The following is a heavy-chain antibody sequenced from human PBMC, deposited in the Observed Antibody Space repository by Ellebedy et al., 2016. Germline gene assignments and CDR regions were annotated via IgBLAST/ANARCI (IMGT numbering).Heavy chain of an antibody. CDR2: INHSGST. CDR1: GGSFSGYY. J-gene: IGHJ1*01. CDR3: ARARDGYNGYFQH. D-gene: IGHD5-24*01. V-gene: IGHV4-34*01. Sequence: SETLSLXXAVYGGSFSGYYWSWIRQPPGKGLEWIGEINHSGSTNYNPSLKSRVTISVDTSKNQFSLKLSSVTAADTAVYYCARARDGYNGYFQHWGQGTLVTVSS.